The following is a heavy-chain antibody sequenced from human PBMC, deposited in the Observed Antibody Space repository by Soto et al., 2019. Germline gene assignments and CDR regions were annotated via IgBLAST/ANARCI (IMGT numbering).Heavy chain of an antibody. J-gene: IGHJ3*02. V-gene: IGHV1-2*02. CDR3: ARGAGAAGTPGTVRFAFDI. CDR1: GYTFSAYY. CDR2: TNPNSGGT. Sequence: QVQLEQSGPEVKKNGASVKVSCKASGYTFSAYYMHWVRQAPGQGLEWMGWTNPNSGGTNYAQKFQGRVTMTRDTSISKGYMELNGLRPDDTAVYYCARGAGAAGTPGTVRFAFDIWGQGTMVTVSS. D-gene: IGHD6-13*01.